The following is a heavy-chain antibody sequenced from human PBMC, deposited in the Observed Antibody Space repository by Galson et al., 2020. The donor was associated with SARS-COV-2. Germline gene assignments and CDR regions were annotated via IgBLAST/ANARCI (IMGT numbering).Heavy chain of an antibody. V-gene: IGHV3-30-3*01. D-gene: IGHD2-21*02. J-gene: IGHJ4*02. CDR2: ISYDGSNK. CDR3: ARDGDIVVVTATDY. Sequence: GESLKISCAASGFTFRSYAMHWVRQAPGKGLEWVAVISYDGSNKYYADSVKGRFTISRDNSKNTLYLQMNSLRAEDTAVYYCARDGDIVVVTATDYWGQGTLVTVSS. CDR1: GFTFRSYA.